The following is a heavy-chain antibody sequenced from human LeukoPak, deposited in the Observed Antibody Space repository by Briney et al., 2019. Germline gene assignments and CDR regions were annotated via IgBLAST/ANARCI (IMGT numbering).Heavy chain of an antibody. CDR3: GYRPGGVQGFDY. D-gene: IGHD5-18*01. V-gene: IGHV3-21*01. CDR1: GFTFSSYA. CDR2: ISSGGNYI. Sequence: GGSLRLSCAASGFTFSSYAMSWVRQAPGKGLEWVSSISSGGNYIYYADSVKGRFTISRDNAKNSLYLQMNSLRAEDTAMYYCGYRPGGVQGFDYWGQGTLVTVSS. J-gene: IGHJ4*02.